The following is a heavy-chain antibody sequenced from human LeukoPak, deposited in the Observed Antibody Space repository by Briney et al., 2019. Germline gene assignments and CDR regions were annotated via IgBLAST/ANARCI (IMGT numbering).Heavy chain of an antibody. Sequence: TSETLSLTCTVSGDSISSSSYYWGWIRQPPGKGLEWIGTIYYSGSIYYNPSLKSRVTISVDTSKNQFSLKLTSVTAADTAVYYCARDSYSSRWYPSYYFDFWGQGTLVTVSS. V-gene: IGHV4-39*07. CDR2: IYYSGSI. CDR3: ARDSYSSRWYPSYYFDF. CDR1: GDSISSSSYY. J-gene: IGHJ4*02. D-gene: IGHD6-13*01.